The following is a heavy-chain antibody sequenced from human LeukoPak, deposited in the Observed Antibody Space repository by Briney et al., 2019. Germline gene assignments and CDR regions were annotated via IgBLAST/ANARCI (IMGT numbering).Heavy chain of an antibody. CDR1: GGSISSSY. Sequence: PSETLSLTCTVSGGSISSSYWSWIRQPPEKGLEWIGCIYHSGSAKYNPSLKSRVTISVDTSKNQFSLKLSSVTAADTAVYYCARQPVEMSTIAAIDYWGQGTLVTVSS. J-gene: IGHJ4*02. CDR2: IYHSGSA. D-gene: IGHD5-24*01. CDR3: ARQPVEMSTIAAIDY. V-gene: IGHV4-59*01.